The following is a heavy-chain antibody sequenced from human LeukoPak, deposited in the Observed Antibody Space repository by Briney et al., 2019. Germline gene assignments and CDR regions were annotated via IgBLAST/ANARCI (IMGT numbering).Heavy chain of an antibody. Sequence: GGSLRLSCAASGFTFSSYGMHWVRQAPGKGLEWVAVISYDGSNKYYADSVKGRFTISRDNSKNTLYLQMNSLRAEDTAVYYCAKRSGCYYDSSGYCRHHFDYWGQGTLVTVSS. J-gene: IGHJ4*02. CDR3: AKRSGCYYDSSGYCRHHFDY. D-gene: IGHD3-22*01. CDR2: ISYDGSNK. CDR1: GFTFSSYG. V-gene: IGHV3-30*18.